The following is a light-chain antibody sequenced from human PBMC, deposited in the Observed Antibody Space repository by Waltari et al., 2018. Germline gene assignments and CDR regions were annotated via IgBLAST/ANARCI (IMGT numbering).Light chain of an antibody. Sequence: DIVMTQSPDSLAVSLGERATINCKSSQSVLYSSNNKKYLAWYQQKPGQPPKLLIYWASTRESGVPDRFSCSGSGTDFTLTISSLQAEDVAVYYCQQYYSTPPTFGQGTKVEIK. CDR3: QQYYSTPPT. CDR1: QSVLYSSNNKKY. V-gene: IGKV4-1*01. J-gene: IGKJ1*01. CDR2: WAS.